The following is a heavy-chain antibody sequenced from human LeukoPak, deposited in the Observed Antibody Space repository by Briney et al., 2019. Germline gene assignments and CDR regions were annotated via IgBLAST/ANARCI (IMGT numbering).Heavy chain of an antibody. J-gene: IGHJ3*02. CDR3: ARRSRDAFDI. D-gene: IGHD2-15*01. CDR1: GYTFTGYY. V-gene: IGHV1-2*02. Sequence: ASVKVSCKASGYTFTGYYMHWVRQAPGQGLEWMGWINPNSGGTNYAQKFQGRVTMTRDTSISTAYMELSRLKASDTAIYYCARRSRDAFDIWGQGTMVTVSS. CDR2: INPNSGGT.